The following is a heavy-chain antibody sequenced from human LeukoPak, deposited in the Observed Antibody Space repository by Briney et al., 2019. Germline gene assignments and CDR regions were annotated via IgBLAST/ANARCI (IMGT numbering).Heavy chain of an antibody. J-gene: IGHJ4*02. CDR3: ARDSSYDSSGYYSYIDY. CDR2: ISAYNGNT. CDR1: GGTFSSYA. V-gene: IGHV1-18*01. D-gene: IGHD3-22*01. Sequence: ASVKVSCKASGGTFSSYAISWVRQAPGQGLEWMGWISAYNGNTNYAQKLQGRVTMTTDTSTSTAYMELRSLRSDDTAVYYCARDSSYDSSGYYSYIDYWGQGTLVTVSS.